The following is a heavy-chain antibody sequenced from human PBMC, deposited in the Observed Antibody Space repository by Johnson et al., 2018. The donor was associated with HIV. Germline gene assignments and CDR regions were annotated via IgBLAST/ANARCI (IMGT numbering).Heavy chain of an antibody. CDR1: GFTFSSYA. Sequence: QMLLVESGGGVVQPGRSLRLSCAASGFTFSSYAMHWVRQAPGKGLEWVAVTSYDGSNKYYADSVKGRFTISRDNSKNTLYLQMNSLRAEDTAVYYCAKELALYSSGYGGDAFDIWGQGTMVTVSS. J-gene: IGHJ3*02. CDR2: TSYDGSNK. D-gene: IGHD6-19*01. V-gene: IGHV3-30-3*01. CDR3: AKELALYSSGYGGDAFDI.